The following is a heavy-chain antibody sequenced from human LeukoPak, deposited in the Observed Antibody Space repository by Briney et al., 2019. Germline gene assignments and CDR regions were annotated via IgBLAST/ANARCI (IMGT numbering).Heavy chain of an antibody. CDR3: ARDIGGRGYDFWSGYYYYYYMDV. CDR2: MNPKSGNS. D-gene: IGHD3-3*01. Sequence: ASVKVSCTASGYTFTSNNINWVRQPPGQGLEWMGWMNPKSGNSDYAQKFQGRLTMTRDTSTNTAYMELSGLRSEDTAVYYCARDIGGRGYDFWSGYYYYYYMDVWGKGTTVTVSS. CDR1: GYTFTSNN. V-gene: IGHV1-8*02. J-gene: IGHJ6*03.